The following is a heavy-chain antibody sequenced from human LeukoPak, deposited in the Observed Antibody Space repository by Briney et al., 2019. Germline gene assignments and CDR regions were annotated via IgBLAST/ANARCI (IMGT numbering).Heavy chain of an antibody. D-gene: IGHD3-22*01. V-gene: IGHV4-34*01. CDR3: ARGLVFGYDTFLDGFDI. CDR1: GGSFSGYH. J-gene: IGHJ3*02. CDR2: INHGGST. Sequence: SETLSLTSAVYGGSFSGYHWSRIRQPPGKGLEWIGEINHGGSTNYNPSLKSRRVTISADTSKNQFSLKLSSVTAADTAVYYCARGLVFGYDTFLDGFDIWGQGTMVTVSS.